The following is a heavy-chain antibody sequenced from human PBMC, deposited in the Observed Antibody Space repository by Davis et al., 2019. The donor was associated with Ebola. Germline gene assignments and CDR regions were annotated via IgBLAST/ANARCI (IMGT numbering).Heavy chain of an antibody. CDR1: GLSVSSSY. D-gene: IGHD4-17*01. CDR2: IYSGDSP. V-gene: IGHV3-66*01. J-gene: IGHJ6*02. Sequence: GGSLRLSCAASGLSVSSSYLTWVRQAPGKGLEWVSVIYSGDSPYYKDSVKGRFTISTDYAKNTVYLQMKFLRAEDTAVYYCAREAGYYGDQGLDAWGQGTTVTVSS. CDR3: AREAGYYGDQGLDA.